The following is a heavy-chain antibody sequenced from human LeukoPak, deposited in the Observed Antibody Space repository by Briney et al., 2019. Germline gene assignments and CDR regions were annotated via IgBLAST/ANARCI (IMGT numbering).Heavy chain of an antibody. CDR1: GFTFGDYA. V-gene: IGHV3-49*04. D-gene: IGHD6-19*01. Sequence: GGALRLSCTASGFTFGDYAMSWVRQAPGKGLEWVAFIRSKAYGGTTEYAASVKGRFTISRDDSKSIAYLQMNSLKTEDTAVYYCTREPPEWLALLDYWGQGTLVTVSS. CDR3: TREPPEWLALLDY. J-gene: IGHJ4*02. CDR2: IRSKAYGGTT.